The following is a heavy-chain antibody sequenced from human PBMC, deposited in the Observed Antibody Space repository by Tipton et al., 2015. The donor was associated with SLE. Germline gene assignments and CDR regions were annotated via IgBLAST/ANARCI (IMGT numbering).Heavy chain of an antibody. D-gene: IGHD6-13*01. CDR2: IYSGGST. CDR3: ARDLRSSSWHRAFDI. Sequence: QLVQSGGGLIQPGGSLRLSCAASGFIVSSNYMSWVRQAPGKGLEWVSIIYSGGSTYYADSVKGRFTISRDNSKNTLYLQMNSLRAEDTAVYYCARDLRSSSWHRAFDIWGQGTMVTVSS. V-gene: IGHV3-53*01. CDR1: GFIVSSNY. J-gene: IGHJ3*02.